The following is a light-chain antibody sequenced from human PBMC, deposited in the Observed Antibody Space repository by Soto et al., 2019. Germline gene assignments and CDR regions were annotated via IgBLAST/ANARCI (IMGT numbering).Light chain of an antibody. V-gene: IGKV1-39*01. CDR2: AAS. Sequence: DIQMTQSPSSLSASVGDRVTMTCRASQPISIYLNWYQQNPGRAPKILIYAASRLRSGVPSRFSADGSGTDFTLTISSLQPEDFATYYCLQSSSTPPFTFGPGTKVDLK. CDR1: QPISIY. J-gene: IGKJ3*01. CDR3: LQSSSTPPFT.